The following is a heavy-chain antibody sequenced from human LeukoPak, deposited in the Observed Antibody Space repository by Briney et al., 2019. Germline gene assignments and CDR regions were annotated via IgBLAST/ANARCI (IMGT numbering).Heavy chain of an antibody. CDR1: GFTVSSNY. V-gene: IGHV3-53*01. Sequence: GGSLRLSCAASGFTVSSNYMSWVRQAPGKGLEWVSVIYSGGSTYYADSVKGRFTISRDNSKNTLYLQMNSLRAEDTAVYYCTTDRYYDNSELQFQHWGQGTLVTVSS. CDR3: TTDRYYDNSELQFQH. J-gene: IGHJ1*01. CDR2: IYSGGST. D-gene: IGHD3-22*01.